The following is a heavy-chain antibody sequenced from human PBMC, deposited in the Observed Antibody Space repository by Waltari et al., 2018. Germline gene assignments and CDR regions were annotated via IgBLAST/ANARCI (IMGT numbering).Heavy chain of an antibody. V-gene: IGHV3-21*01. CDR2: ISSTGTYT. CDR1: GSTFSSYS. D-gene: IGHD7-27*01. CDR3: ATGGWGFYLDN. Sequence: EVQLVESGGGLVKPGGSLRLSCPAPGSTFSSYSMNWVRQAPGKGLEWISSISSTGTYTHYADSVKGRFTISRDNAKNSLYLQMNSLRAEDTGVYWCATGGWGFYLDNWGQGTLVTFSS. J-gene: IGHJ4*02.